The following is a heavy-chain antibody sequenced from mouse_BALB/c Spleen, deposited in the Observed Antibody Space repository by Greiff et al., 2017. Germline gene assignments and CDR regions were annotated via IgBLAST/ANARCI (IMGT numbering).Heavy chain of an antibody. V-gene: IGHV2-9*02. J-gene: IGHJ1*01. CDR1: GFSLTSYG. CDR2: IWAGGST. Sequence: VQWVESGPGLVAPSQSLSITCTVSGFSLTSYGVHWVRQPPGKGLEWLGVIWAGGSTNYNSALMSRLSISKDNSKSQVFLKMNSLQTDDTAMYYYARVHITTVVEGYWYFDVWGAGTTVTVSS. CDR3: ARVHITTVVEGYWYFDV. D-gene: IGHD1-1*01.